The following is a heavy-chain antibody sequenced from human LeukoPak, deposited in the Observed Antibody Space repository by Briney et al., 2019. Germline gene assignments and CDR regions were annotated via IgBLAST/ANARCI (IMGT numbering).Heavy chain of an antibody. D-gene: IGHD6-6*01. Sequence: GGSLRLSCAASGFTFSSYGMHWVRQAPGKGLEWVAVISYDGSNKYYADSVKGRFTISRDNSKNTLYLQMNSLRAEDTAMYYCARLEYSSRAFDYWGQGTLVTVSS. CDR3: ARLEYSSRAFDY. J-gene: IGHJ4*02. CDR2: ISYDGSNK. V-gene: IGHV3-30*03. CDR1: GFTFSSYG.